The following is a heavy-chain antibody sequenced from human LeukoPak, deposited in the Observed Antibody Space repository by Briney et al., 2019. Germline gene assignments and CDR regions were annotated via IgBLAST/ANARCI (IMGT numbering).Heavy chain of an antibody. CDR2: INPSGGST. D-gene: IGHD3-22*01. J-gene: IGHJ3*02. CDR3: ARSSRVDSSGYYYWGNDAFDI. CDR1: GYTFTSYY. Sequence: ASVKVSCKASGYTFTSYYMHWVRQAPGQGLEWMGIINPSGGSTSYAQKFQGRVTMTRDMSTSTVYMGLSSLRSEDTAVYYCARSSRVDSSGYYYWGNDAFDIWGQGTMVTVSS. V-gene: IGHV1-46*01.